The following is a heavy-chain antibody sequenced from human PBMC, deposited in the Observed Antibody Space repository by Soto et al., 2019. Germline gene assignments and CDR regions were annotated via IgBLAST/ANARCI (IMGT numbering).Heavy chain of an antibody. D-gene: IGHD6-6*01. Sequence: ASVKVSCKASGYTFTGYYMHWVRQAPGQGLEWMGWINPNSGGTNYAQKFQGRVTMTRDTSISTAYMELSRLRSDDTAVYYCARVSSSSSSPIEYWGQGTLVTVSS. V-gene: IGHV1-2*02. CDR2: INPNSGGT. J-gene: IGHJ4*02. CDR1: GYTFTGYY. CDR3: ARVSSSSSSPIEY.